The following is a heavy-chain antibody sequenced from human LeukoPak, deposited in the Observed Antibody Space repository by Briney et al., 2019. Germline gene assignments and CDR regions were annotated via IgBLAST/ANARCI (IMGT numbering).Heavy chain of an antibody. CDR2: ISIDGNNP. CDR3: ARYLFSDFYFDH. D-gene: IGHD2-21*01. CDR1: GLTFSSYW. Sequence: GGSLRLSCAASGLTFSSYWMNWARQAPGRGLEWVAVISIDGNNPNYADSVKGRFTISRDNSKNALYLQMTSLKTDDTAVYFCARYLFSDFYFDHWGQGTLVTVSS. V-gene: IGHV3-30*03. J-gene: IGHJ4*02.